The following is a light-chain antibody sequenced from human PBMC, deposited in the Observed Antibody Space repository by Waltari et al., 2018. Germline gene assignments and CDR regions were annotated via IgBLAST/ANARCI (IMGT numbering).Light chain of an antibody. Sequence: DIQMTQSPSTLSASVGDRVTITCRASQSINSWLAWYQKKPGKAPKPLIYKASSLESGVPSRFRGSGSGTEFTLTISGLQPDDFATYYGQQYDTYGTFGQGTKVDIK. CDR2: KAS. V-gene: IGKV1-5*03. J-gene: IGKJ1*01. CDR3: QQYDTYGT. CDR1: QSINSW.